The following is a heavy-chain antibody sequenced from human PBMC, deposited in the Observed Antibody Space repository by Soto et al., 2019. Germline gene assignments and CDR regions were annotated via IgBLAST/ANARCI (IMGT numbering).Heavy chain of an antibody. CDR1: GGSISSGDYY. D-gene: IGHD4-4*01. V-gene: IGHV4-30-4*01. CDR3: ARVDYSNYDWFDP. CDR2: IYYSGST. Sequence: SQTLSLTCTVSGGSISSGDYYLSWIRQPPGKGLEWIGYIYYSGSTYYNPSLKSRVTISVDTSKNQFSLKLSSVTAADTAVYYCARVDYSNYDWFDPWGQGTLVTVSS. J-gene: IGHJ5*02.